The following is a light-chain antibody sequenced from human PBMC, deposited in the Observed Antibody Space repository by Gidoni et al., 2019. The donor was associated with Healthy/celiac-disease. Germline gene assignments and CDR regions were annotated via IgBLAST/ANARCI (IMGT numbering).Light chain of an antibody. CDR2: GAS. Sequence: EIVLTPSPATPSVSPGERATLSRRASQSVSSNLAWYQQKPGQAPRLLIYGASTRATGIPARFSGSGSGTEFTLTISSLQSEDFAVYYCQQYNNWPPLTFGGGTKVEIK. V-gene: IGKV3-15*01. CDR1: QSVSSN. CDR3: QQYNNWPPLT. J-gene: IGKJ4*01.